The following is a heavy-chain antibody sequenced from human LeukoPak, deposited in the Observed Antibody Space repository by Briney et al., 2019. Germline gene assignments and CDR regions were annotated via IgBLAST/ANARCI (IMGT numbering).Heavy chain of an antibody. CDR1: GFTFSSYA. CDR3: TTASPIVVVLY. J-gene: IGHJ4*02. Sequence: GGSLRLSCAASGFTFSSYAMSWVRQAPGKGLEWVGRIKSKTDGGTTDYAAPVKGRFTISRDDSKNTLYLQMNSLKTEDTAVYYCTTASPIVVVLYWGQGTLVTVSS. CDR2: IKSKTDGGTT. V-gene: IGHV3-15*01. D-gene: IGHD3-22*01.